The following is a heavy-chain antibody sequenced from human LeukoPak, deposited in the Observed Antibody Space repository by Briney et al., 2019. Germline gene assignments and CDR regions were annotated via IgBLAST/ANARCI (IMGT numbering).Heavy chain of an antibody. D-gene: IGHD3-22*01. V-gene: IGHV5-51*01. Sequence: GESLKISCKGSGYRFTSYWIGWVRPMPGKGLEWMGVIYPGDSDTRYSPSFQGQVTISADKSISTAYLQWSSLKASDTAMYYCARQGGYYDSSGYYELDYWGQGTLVTVSS. J-gene: IGHJ4*02. CDR2: IYPGDSDT. CDR3: ARQGGYYDSSGYYELDY. CDR1: GYRFTSYW.